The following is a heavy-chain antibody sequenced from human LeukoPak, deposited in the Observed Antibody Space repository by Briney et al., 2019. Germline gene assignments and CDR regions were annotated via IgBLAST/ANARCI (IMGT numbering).Heavy chain of an antibody. D-gene: IGHD5-12*01. CDR2: INPNSGGT. J-gene: IGHJ6*03. CDR3: ARVSRDSGYDKYYYYYMDV. Sequence: GASVKVSCKASGYTFTGYYMHWVRQAPGQGFEWMGWINPNSGGTNYAQKFQGRVTMTRDTSISTAYMELSRLRSDDTAVYYCARVSRDSGYDKYYYYYMDVWGKGTTVTISS. V-gene: IGHV1-2*02. CDR1: GYTFTGYY.